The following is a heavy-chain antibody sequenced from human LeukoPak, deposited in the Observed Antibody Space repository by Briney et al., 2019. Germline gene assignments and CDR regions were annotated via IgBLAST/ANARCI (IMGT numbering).Heavy chain of an antibody. CDR2: INPSGGIT. V-gene: IGHV1-46*01. Sequence: ASVKVSCKASGYTFTSYYMHWVRQAPGQGLEWMGIINPSGGITSYAQKFQGRVTMTGDTSTSTVYMELSSLRSEDTAVYYCAPIPDCTSTSCYPSEFDPWGQGTLVTVSS. CDR3: APIPDCTSTSCYPSEFDP. D-gene: IGHD2-2*01. CDR1: GYTFTSYY. J-gene: IGHJ5*02.